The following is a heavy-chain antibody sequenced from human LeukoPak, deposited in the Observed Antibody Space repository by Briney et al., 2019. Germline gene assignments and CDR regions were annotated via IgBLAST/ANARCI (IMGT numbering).Heavy chain of an antibody. D-gene: IGHD1/OR15-1a*01. Sequence: PGGSLRLSCAASGFAFSDYYMSWICQAPGKGLDWLSYISISGSDTFYADSVSGRFTISRDNAKNSLFLQMNSLRVEDTAVYYCARGNNTYHWGQGALVTVSS. CDR1: GFAFSDYY. V-gene: IGHV3-11*01. CDR3: ARGNNTYH. J-gene: IGHJ4*02. CDR2: ISISGSDT.